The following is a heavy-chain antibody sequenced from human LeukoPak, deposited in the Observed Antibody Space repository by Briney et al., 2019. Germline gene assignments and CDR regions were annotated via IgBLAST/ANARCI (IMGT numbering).Heavy chain of an antibody. CDR2: ISAYNGNT. CDR3: ARGRCSSTTCQVDY. D-gene: IGHD2-2*01. J-gene: IGHJ4*02. Sequence: ASVKVSCKASGYTFTSYGISWVRQAPGQGLEWMGWISAYNGNTNYAQKLQGRVAMTTDTSTSTAYMELRSLRSDDTAVYYCARGRCSSTTCQVDYWGQGTLVTVSS. CDR1: GYTFTSYG. V-gene: IGHV1-18*01.